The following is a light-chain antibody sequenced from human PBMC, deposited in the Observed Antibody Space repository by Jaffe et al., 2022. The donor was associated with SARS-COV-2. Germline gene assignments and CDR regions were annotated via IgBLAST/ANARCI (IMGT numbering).Light chain of an antibody. CDR3: QQYGSSPKT. J-gene: IGKJ1*01. Sequence: EIVLTQSPGTLSLSPGERATLSCRASQSVSSSHLAWYQQKPGQAPRLLIYGASSRATGIPDRFSGSGSGTDFTLTISRLEPEDFAVYYCQQYGSSPKTLGQGTKVEIK. CDR2: GAS. CDR1: QSVSSSH. V-gene: IGKV3-20*01.